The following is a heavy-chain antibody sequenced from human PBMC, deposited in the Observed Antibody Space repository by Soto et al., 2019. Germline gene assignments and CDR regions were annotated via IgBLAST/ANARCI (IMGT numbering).Heavy chain of an antibody. J-gene: IGHJ5*02. V-gene: IGHV4-39*01. CDR2: IYYSGST. Sequence: ASETLSLTCPVSGGSISSSIYYWGWLRQPPGKGLEWIGSIYYSGSTYYNPSLKSRVTISVDTSKNQFSLKLSSVTAADTAVYYCARLVERSSLETWGQGTLVTVSS. D-gene: IGHD6-13*01. CDR1: GGSISSSIYY. CDR3: ARLVERSSLET.